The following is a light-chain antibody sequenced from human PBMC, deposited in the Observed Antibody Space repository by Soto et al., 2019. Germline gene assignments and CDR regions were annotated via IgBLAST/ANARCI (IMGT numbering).Light chain of an antibody. Sequence: IHMTQSPSSLSASVVDRFTITFLASETISHYLNWYQQKPGKAPKLLIYGASKLESGVPSRFSGSGSGTDFTLTITSLQTEDFATYYCQQSSSTPLTFGGGTKVDIK. CDR2: GAS. J-gene: IGKJ4*01. CDR3: QQSSSTPLT. V-gene: IGKV1-39*01. CDR1: ETISHY.